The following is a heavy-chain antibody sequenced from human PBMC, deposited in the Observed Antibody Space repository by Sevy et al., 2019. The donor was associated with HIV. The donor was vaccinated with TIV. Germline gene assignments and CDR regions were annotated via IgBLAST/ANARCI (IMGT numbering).Heavy chain of an antibody. CDR3: ARYYYGSVTYYRIFGY. CDR2: ISSSSSYI. V-gene: IGHV3-21*01. J-gene: IGHJ4*02. Sequence: GGSLRLSCAGSGFSFSSYDMNWVRQAPGKGLEWVSSISSSSSYISNATSVKGRVTITRDNAKNSPYLQMNRLRAEDTAVYYCARYYYGSVTYYRIFGYWGQGTLVTVSS. CDR1: GFSFSSYD. D-gene: IGHD3-10*01.